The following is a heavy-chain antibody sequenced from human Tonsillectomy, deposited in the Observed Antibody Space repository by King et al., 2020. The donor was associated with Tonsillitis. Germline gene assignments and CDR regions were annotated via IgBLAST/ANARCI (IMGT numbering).Heavy chain of an antibody. Sequence: VQLVESGGGVVQPGGSLRLSCAASGFTFSSYGMHWVRQAPGKGLEWVAFIRSDGSSKHYADSVKGRFTISRDNSNNTLYLQMNSLRAEDTAVYYCGGMVYSGDYWGQGTLDTVSS. CDR3: GGMVYSGDY. J-gene: IGHJ4*02. D-gene: IGHD2-8*01. CDR2: IRSDGSSK. V-gene: IGHV3-30*02. CDR1: GFTFSSYG.